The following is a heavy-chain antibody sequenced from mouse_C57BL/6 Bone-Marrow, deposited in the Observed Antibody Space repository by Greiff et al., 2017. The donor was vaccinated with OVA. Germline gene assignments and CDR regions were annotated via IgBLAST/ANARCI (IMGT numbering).Heavy chain of an antibody. CDR2: IDPSDSYT. D-gene: IGHD1-1*01. Sequence: QVQLKQPGAELVKPGASVKLSCKASGYTFTSYWMQWVKQRPGQGLEWIGEIDPSDSYTNYNQKFKGKATLTVDTSSSTAYMQLSSLTSEDPAVYYCARGTVVPVMDYWGQGTSVTVSS. CDR1: GYTFTSYW. CDR3: ARGTVVPVMDY. J-gene: IGHJ4*01. V-gene: IGHV1-50*01.